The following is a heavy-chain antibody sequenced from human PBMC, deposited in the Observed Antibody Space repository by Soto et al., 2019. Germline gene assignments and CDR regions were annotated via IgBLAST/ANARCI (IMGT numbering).Heavy chain of an antibody. Sequence: PSQPLSLTCAISGDSVSSNIGACNCIRQSPSRGLEWLGRTYYRSKWYNDYAVSVKSRITINPDTSKNQFSLQLNSVTPEDTAVYYCARGPRGYSYGYVDYWGQGTLVTVSS. CDR3: ARGPRGYSYGYVDY. CDR1: GDSVSSNIGA. J-gene: IGHJ4*02. CDR2: TYYRSKWYN. V-gene: IGHV6-1*01. D-gene: IGHD5-18*01.